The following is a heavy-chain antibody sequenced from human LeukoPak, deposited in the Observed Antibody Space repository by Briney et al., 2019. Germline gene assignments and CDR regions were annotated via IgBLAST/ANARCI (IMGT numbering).Heavy chain of an antibody. J-gene: IGHJ4*02. V-gene: IGHV1-69*04. Sequence: SVKVSCKASGGTFSSYAISWVRQAPGQGLEWMGRIIPILGIANYAQKFQGRVTITADKSTSTAYMELSSLRSEDTAVYYCARATGTYYDILTGADPYYFDYWGQGTRVTVSS. D-gene: IGHD3-9*01. CDR3: ARATGTYYDILTGADPYYFDY. CDR2: IIPILGIA. CDR1: GGTFSSYA.